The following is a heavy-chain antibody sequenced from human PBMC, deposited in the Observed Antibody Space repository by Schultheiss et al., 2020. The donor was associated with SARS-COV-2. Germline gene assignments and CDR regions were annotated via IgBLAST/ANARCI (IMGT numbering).Heavy chain of an antibody. CDR3: ARPHDPGYTSYYYYGMDV. J-gene: IGHJ6*02. V-gene: IGHV1-8*01. CDR2: MNPNSGNT. D-gene: IGHD3-9*01. CDR1: GYTFTSYD. Sequence: ASVKVSCKASGYTFTSYDINWVRQATGQGLEWMGWMNPNSGNTGYAQKFQGRVTMTTDTSTSTAYMELRSLRSDDTAVYYCARPHDPGYTSYYYYGMDVWGQGTTVTVSS.